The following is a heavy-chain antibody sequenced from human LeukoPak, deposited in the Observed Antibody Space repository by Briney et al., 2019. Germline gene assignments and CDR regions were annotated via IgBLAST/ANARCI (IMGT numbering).Heavy chain of an antibody. Sequence: PSETLSLTCAVSGYTISSGYYWGWVRPPPGKGQEWIGRTYHSRSTYYTPSLKSRVTISVDTSKNQFSLELSSVTAADTAVYYCARGQEMTTRDAFDIWGQGTMVTVSS. CDR3: ARGQEMTTRDAFDI. D-gene: IGHD4-11*01. CDR1: GYTISSGYY. J-gene: IGHJ3*02. V-gene: IGHV4-38-2*01. CDR2: TYHSRST.